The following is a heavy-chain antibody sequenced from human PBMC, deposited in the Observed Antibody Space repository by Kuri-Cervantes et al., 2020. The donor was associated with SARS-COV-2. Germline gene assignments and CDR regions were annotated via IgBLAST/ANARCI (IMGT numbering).Heavy chain of an antibody. J-gene: IGHJ4*02. V-gene: IGHV1-2*02. CDR3: ARAAEGRYYFDY. CDR2: INPNSGGT. CDR1: GYTFTGYY. Sequence: ASVKVSCKASGYTFTGYYMHWARQAPGQGLEWMGWINPNSGGTNYAQKFQGRVTMTRDTSSSTAYMELSRLRSDDTAVYYCARAAEGRYYFDYWGQGTLVTVSS.